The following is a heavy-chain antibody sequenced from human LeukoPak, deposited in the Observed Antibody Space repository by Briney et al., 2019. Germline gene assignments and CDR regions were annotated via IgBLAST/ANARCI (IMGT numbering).Heavy chain of an antibody. CDR2: INHSGST. V-gene: IGHV4-34*01. D-gene: IGHD1-26*01. Sequence: SETLSLTCVVYGGSFSDYYWSWIRQPPGKGLEWIGEINHSGSTTYNPSLKSRVTISVDTSKNQFSLKLTSVTAADTAVYYCASCGNYGAHVWGKGTTVTVSS. CDR3: ASCGNYGAHV. J-gene: IGHJ6*04. CDR1: GGSFSDYY.